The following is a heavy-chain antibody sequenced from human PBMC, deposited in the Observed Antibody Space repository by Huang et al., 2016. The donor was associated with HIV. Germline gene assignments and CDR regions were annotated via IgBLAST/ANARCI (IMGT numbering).Heavy chain of an antibody. V-gene: IGHV4-61*09. Sequence: VQLQESGPGLVKTSQTLSLSCNVSGASIASGSYFWNWIRQPAGGGLEWIGHIYTTESTDYNPSLKRRVDVSADTSKNQFSLSLRSFTAADAAVYFCARGRVTSSGVVQSYDYWGQGSLVTVSS. CDR1: GASIASGSYF. D-gene: IGHD3-3*01. CDR3: ARGRVTSSGVVQSYDY. CDR2: IYTTEST. J-gene: IGHJ4*02.